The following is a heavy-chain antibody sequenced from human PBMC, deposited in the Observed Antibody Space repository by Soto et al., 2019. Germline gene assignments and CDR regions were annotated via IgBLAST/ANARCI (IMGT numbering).Heavy chain of an antibody. J-gene: IGHJ6*02. CDR3: ARAVTTRGGYYYYGMDV. CDR1: GGTFSSYA. V-gene: IGHV1-69*12. CDR2: IIPIFGTA. Sequence: QVQLVQSGAEVKKPGSSVKVSCKASGGTFSSYAISWVRQAPGQGLEWMGGIIPIFGTANYAQKFQGRVTITADEPTSTAYRELGSLRSEDTAVYYCARAVTTRGGYYYYGMDVWGQGTTVTVSS. D-gene: IGHD3-10*01.